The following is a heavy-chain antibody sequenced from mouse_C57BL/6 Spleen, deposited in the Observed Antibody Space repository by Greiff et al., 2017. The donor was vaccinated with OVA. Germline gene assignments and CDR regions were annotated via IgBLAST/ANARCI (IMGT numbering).Heavy chain of an antibody. CDR2: ISYSGST. Sequence: EVQLQQSGPGLAKPSQTLSLTCSVTGYSITSDYWNWIRKFPGNKLEYMGYISYSGSTYYNPSLKSRISITRDTSKNQYYLQLNSVTTEDTATYYCARNYYYGSSYDYAMDYWGQGTSVTVSS. D-gene: IGHD1-1*01. CDR3: ARNYYYGSSYDYAMDY. J-gene: IGHJ4*01. CDR1: GYSITSDY. V-gene: IGHV3-8*01.